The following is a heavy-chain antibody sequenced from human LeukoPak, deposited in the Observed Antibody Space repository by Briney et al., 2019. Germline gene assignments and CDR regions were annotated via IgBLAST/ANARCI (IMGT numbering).Heavy chain of an antibody. CDR3: ARVSPMNWFDP. CDR2: IIPILGIA. Sequence: SVKVSCKASGGTFTSYAISWVRQAPGQGLEWMGRIIPILGIANYAQKFQGRVTITADKSTSTAYMELSSLRSEDTAVYYCARVSPMNWFDPWGQGTLVTVSS. J-gene: IGHJ5*02. CDR1: GGTFTSYA. V-gene: IGHV1-69*04.